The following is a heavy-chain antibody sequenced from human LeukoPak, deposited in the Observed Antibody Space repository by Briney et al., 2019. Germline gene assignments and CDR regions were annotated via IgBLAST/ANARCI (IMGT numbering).Heavy chain of an antibody. D-gene: IGHD6-13*01. CDR1: GGTFSSYA. CDR2: IIPIFGTA. CDR3: ARVGYSSSWYSLDY. V-gene: IGHV1-69*06. Sequence: ASVKVSCKASGGTFSSYAISWVRQAPGQGLEWMGGIIPIFGTANYAQKFQGRVTITADKSTSTAYMELSSLRSEDTAVYYCARVGYSSSWYSLDYWGQGTLVTVSS. J-gene: IGHJ4*02.